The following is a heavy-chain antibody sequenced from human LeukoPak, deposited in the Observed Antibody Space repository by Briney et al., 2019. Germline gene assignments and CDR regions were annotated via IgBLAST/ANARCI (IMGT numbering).Heavy chain of an antibody. CDR1: GGSFSGYY. J-gene: IGHJ4*02. V-gene: IGHV4-34*01. D-gene: IGHD3-16*02. CDR2: INHSGST. Sequence: SSETLSLTCAVYGGSFSGYYWSWIRQPPGKGLEWLGEINHSGSTNYNPSLKSRVTISVDTSKNQFSLKLSSVTAADTAVYYCACLYDYVWGSYRAPQADYWGQGTLVTVSS. CDR3: ACLYDYVWGSYRAPQADY.